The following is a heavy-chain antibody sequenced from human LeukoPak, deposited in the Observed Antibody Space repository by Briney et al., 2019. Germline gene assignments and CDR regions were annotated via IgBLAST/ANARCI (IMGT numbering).Heavy chain of an antibody. D-gene: IGHD4-17*01. J-gene: IGHJ4*02. Sequence: TGGSLRLSCAASGFTFSSYWMQWVRQAPGKGLVSVSRINSDGSSTSYADSVKGRLTISRDNAKNTLYLQMNSLRAEDTAVYYCARGPGYGDYFDYWGQGTLVTVSS. CDR1: GFTFSSYW. V-gene: IGHV3-74*01. CDR2: INSDGSST. CDR3: ARGPGYGDYFDY.